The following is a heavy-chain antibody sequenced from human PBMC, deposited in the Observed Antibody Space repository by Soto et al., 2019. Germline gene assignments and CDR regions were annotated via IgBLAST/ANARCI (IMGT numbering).Heavy chain of an antibody. CDR1: GGTFSSYA. J-gene: IGHJ6*02. CDR3: ARGINDIAAAGTDCYYYYGMDV. D-gene: IGHD6-13*01. Sequence: GASVKVSCKASGGTFSSYAISWVRQAPGQGLEWMGGIIPIFGTANYAQKFQGRVTITADESTSTAYMELSSLRSEDTAVYYCARGINDIAAAGTDCYYYYGMDVWGQGTTVTVSS. CDR2: IIPIFGTA. V-gene: IGHV1-69*13.